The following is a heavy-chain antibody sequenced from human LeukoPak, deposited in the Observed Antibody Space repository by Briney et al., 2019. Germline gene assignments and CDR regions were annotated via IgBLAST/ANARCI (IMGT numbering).Heavy chain of an antibody. Sequence: PGGSLRLSCAASGFIVSSNYMSWVRQAPGKGLEWVSVIYSSGSTYYADSVKGRFTISRDNSKNTVYLQMNSLRAEVTAVYYCTRGLPNRAWGQGTLVTVSS. CDR3: TRGLPNRA. CDR1: GFIVSSNY. J-gene: IGHJ5*02. CDR2: IYSSGST. V-gene: IGHV3-53*01.